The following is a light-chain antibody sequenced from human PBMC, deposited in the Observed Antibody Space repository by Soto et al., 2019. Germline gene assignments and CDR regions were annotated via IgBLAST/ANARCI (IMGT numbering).Light chain of an antibody. Sequence: EIVVTQSPATMSLSPGERATLSCRASPSFTNYLAWYQQKPGQAPRLLIYGASSRATGIPDRFSGSGSGTDFTLTISRLEPEDFAVYYCQQYDDWPPMYTVGQGTKVDIK. CDR3: QQYDDWPPMYT. CDR1: PSFTNY. J-gene: IGKJ2*01. V-gene: IGKV3-20*01. CDR2: GAS.